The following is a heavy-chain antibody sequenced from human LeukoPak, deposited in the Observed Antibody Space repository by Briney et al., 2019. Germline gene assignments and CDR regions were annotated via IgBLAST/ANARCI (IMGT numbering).Heavy chain of an antibody. J-gene: IGHJ4*02. D-gene: IGHD5-24*01. Sequence: ASVKVSCKASGYTFTSYYMHWVRQAPGQGLEWMGIINPSGGSTSYAQKFQGRVTMTRDTSTSTVYMELSSLRSEDTAVYYCARDRGGYNRPIYYCDYWGQGTLVTVSS. CDR1: GYTFTSYY. CDR2: INPSGGST. CDR3: ARDRGGYNRPIYYCDY. V-gene: IGHV1-46*01.